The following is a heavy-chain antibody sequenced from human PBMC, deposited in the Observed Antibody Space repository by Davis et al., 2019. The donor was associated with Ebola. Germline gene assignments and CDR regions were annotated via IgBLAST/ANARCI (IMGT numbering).Heavy chain of an antibody. CDR3: ARDMYCTSCPAHHYFDY. J-gene: IGHJ4*02. CDR1: GASISSYH. CDR2: INSSGST. D-gene: IGHD2-2*01. V-gene: IGHV4-4*07. Sequence: PSETLSLTCTVSGASISSYHWSWIRQPAGKGLEWIGRINSSGSTNYNPSLKSRVTMSVDTSKNQFSLKLSSVTAADTAVYYCARDMYCTSCPAHHYFDYWGQGTLVTVSS.